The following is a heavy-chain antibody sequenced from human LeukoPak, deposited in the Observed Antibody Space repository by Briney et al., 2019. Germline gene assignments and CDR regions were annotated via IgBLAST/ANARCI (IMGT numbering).Heavy chain of an antibody. CDR3: AKMRFGDDVFDI. J-gene: IGHJ3*02. CDR2: VRGSGGGT. Sequence: QPGRSLRLSCAASGFTFSNYVMNWVRQAPGKGLEWVSAVRGSGGGTYYADSVKGRFTISRDNSMHTLYLQMNSLRVEDTAVYYCAKMRFGDDVFDIWGQGTMVTVSS. V-gene: IGHV3-23*01. D-gene: IGHD3-10*01. CDR1: GFTFSNYV.